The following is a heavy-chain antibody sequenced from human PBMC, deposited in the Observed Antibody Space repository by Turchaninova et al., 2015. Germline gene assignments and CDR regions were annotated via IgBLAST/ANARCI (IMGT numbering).Heavy chain of an antibody. CDR1: GYSIISGYY. Sequence: QVQLQESGPGLVKPSETLSLTCTVSGYSIISGYYWGWTRQPPRKGREWVTTVYQGGNTFYNPSLKSRVTLSIDTSKNQFSLKLTSVTAADTAVYYCATDSSTWYRFDYWGQGSLVTVSS. J-gene: IGHJ4*02. V-gene: IGHV4-38-2*02. D-gene: IGHD6-13*01. CDR2: VYQGGNT. CDR3: ATDSSTWYRFDY.